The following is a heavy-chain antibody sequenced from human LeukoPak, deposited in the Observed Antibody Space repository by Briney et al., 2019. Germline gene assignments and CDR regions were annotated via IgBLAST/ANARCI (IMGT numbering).Heavy chain of an antibody. CDR3: ARAVGYYYYYMDV. Sequence: SETLSLTCTVSSGSISTSNYYWGWVRQPPGKALEWIGNIFYSGSTYYSPSLKSRVTISLDTSRNQFSLKLNSVTAADTAVYYCARAVGYYYYYMDVWGKGTTVTISS. D-gene: IGHD1-26*01. J-gene: IGHJ6*03. CDR2: IFYSGST. V-gene: IGHV4-39*07. CDR1: SGSISTSNYY.